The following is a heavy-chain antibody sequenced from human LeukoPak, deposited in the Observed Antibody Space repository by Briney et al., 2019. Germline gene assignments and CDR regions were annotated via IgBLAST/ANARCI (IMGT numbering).Heavy chain of an antibody. CDR1: DDAITMYY. J-gene: IGHJ6*03. V-gene: IGHV4-59*01. CDR2: VDHTGST. CDR3: ARGRVSSSTWYSTYYYFFYMDF. D-gene: IGHD4-11*01. Sequence: SETLSLTCTVSDDAITMYYWTWIRQPPGKGLEWIGYVDHTGSTKFNPSLNGRVSISRDTSNNFFSLRLRSVTAADTAVYFCARGRVSSSTWYSTYYYFFYMDFWGKGTTVTVSS.